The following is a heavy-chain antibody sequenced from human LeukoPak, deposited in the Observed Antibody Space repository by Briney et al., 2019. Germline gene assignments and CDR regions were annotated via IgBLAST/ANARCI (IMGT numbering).Heavy chain of an antibody. CDR3: AREVSYYYDSSGYYYYYYMDV. Sequence: SETLSLTCTVSGGSISSYYWSWIRQPPGEGLEWIGYIYYSGSTNYNPSLKSRVTISVDTSKNQFSLKLSSVTAADTAVYYCAREVSYYYDSSGYYYYYYMDVWGKGTTVTVSS. V-gene: IGHV4-59*01. CDR2: IYYSGST. CDR1: GGSISSYY. D-gene: IGHD3-22*01. J-gene: IGHJ6*03.